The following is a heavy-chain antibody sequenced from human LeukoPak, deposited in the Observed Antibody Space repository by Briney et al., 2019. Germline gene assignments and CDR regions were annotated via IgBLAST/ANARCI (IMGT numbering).Heavy chain of an antibody. CDR2: ISAYNGNT. V-gene: IGHV1-18*01. J-gene: IGHJ6*02. CDR1: GYTFTSHG. Sequence: ASVKVSCKASGYTFTSHGISWVRQAPGQGLEWMGWISAYNGNTNYAQKLQGRVTMTTDTSTSTAYMELRSLRSDDTAVYYCAREPVGITIFGVVIMTYYYYGMDVWGQGTTVTVSS. D-gene: IGHD3-3*01. CDR3: AREPVGITIFGVVIMTYYYYGMDV.